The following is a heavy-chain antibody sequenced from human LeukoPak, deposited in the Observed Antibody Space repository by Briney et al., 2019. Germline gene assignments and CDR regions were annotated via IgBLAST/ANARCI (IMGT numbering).Heavy chain of an antibody. CDR3: ARVGSRSSIRTFDI. CDR2: IYYSGST. D-gene: IGHD3-3*02. J-gene: IGHJ3*02. V-gene: IGHV4-39*07. Sequence: SETLSLTCTVSGGSISSSSYYWGWIRQPPGKGLEWIGSIYYSGSTYYNPSLKSRVTISVDTSKNQFSLKLSSVTAADTAVYYCARVGSRSSIRTFDIWGQGTMVTVSS. CDR1: GGSISSSSYY.